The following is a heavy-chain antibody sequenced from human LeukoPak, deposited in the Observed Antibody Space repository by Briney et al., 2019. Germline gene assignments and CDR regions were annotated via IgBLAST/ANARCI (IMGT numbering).Heavy chain of an antibody. D-gene: IGHD3-3*01. V-gene: IGHV3-23*01. CDR2: ISGSGGST. CDR3: AKEPLMRSGYPPNYMDV. CDR1: GFTFSSYA. J-gene: IGHJ6*03. Sequence: PTGGSLRLSCAASGFTFSSYAMSWVRQAPGTGLQWVSAISGSGGSTYYADSVKGRFTISRDNSKDTLYLQMNSLRAEDTAVYYCAKEPLMRSGYPPNYMDVWGKGTTVTVSS.